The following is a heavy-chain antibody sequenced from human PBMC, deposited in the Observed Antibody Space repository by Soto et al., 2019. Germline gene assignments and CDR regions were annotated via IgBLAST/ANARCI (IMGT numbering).Heavy chain of an antibody. D-gene: IGHD4-17*01. V-gene: IGHV1-8*01. CDR2: MNPNSGNT. CDR1: GYTFTSYD. CDR3: ARLFYGDYGYFQH. Sequence: ASVKVSCKASGYTFTSYDVNWVRQATGQGLEWMGWMNPNSGNTGYAQKFQGRVTMTRNTSISTAYMELSSLRSEDTAVYYCARLFYGDYGYFQHWGQGTLVTVSS. J-gene: IGHJ1*01.